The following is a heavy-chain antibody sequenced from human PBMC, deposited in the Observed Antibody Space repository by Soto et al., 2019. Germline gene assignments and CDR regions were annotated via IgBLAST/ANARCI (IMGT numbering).Heavy chain of an antibody. Sequence: SETLSLTCTVSRGSISSSSYYWGWIRQPPGKGLEWIGSIYYSGSTYYNPSLKSRVTISVDTSKNQFSLKLSSVTAADTAVYYCARTEDTAMVRLGAFDIWGQGTMVT. V-gene: IGHV4-39*01. CDR1: RGSISSSSYY. J-gene: IGHJ3*02. D-gene: IGHD5-18*01. CDR2: IYYSGST. CDR3: ARTEDTAMVRLGAFDI.